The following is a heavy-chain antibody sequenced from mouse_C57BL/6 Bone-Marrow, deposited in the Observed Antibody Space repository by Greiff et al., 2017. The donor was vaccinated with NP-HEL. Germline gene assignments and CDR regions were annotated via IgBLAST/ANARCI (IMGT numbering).Heavy chain of an antibody. J-gene: IGHJ4*01. CDR3: ARNPLYSYYAMDY. V-gene: IGHV1-55*01. Sequence: QVQLQQSGAELVKPGASVKMSCKASGYTFTSYWITWVKQRPGQGLEWIGDIYPGSGSTNYNEKFKSKATLTVDTSSSTAYMQLSSLTSEDSAVYYCARNPLYSYYAMDYWGQGTSVTVSS. CDR1: GYTFTSYW. CDR2: IYPGSGST. D-gene: IGHD2-1*01.